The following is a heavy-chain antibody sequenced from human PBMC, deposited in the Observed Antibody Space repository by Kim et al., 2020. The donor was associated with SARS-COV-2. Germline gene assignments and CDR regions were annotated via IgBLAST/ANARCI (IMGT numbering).Heavy chain of an antibody. CDR3: ARLSPRDGYNIGRMHAFDI. V-gene: IGHV3-11*03. CDR1: GFTFSDYY. D-gene: IGHD5-12*01. Sequence: GGSLRLSCAASGFTFSDYYMSWIRQAPGKGLEWVSYISSSSSYTNYADSVKGRFTISRDNAKNSLYLQMNSLRAEDTAVYYCARLSPRDGYNIGRMHAFDIWGQGTMVTVSS. J-gene: IGHJ3*02. CDR2: ISSSSSYT.